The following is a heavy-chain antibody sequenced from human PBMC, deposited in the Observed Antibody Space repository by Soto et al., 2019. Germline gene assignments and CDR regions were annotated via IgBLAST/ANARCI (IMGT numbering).Heavy chain of an antibody. CDR3: AKEERIFGVVTRGPYYYYGMDV. D-gene: IGHD3-3*01. J-gene: IGHJ6*02. V-gene: IGHV3-30*18. CDR2: ISYDGSNK. CDR1: GFTFSSYG. Sequence: GGSLILSCAASGFTFSSYGMHWVRQAPGKGLEWVAVISYDGSNKYYADSVKGRFTISRDNSKNTLYLQMNSLRAEDTAVYYCAKEERIFGVVTRGPYYYYGMDVWGQGTTVTVS.